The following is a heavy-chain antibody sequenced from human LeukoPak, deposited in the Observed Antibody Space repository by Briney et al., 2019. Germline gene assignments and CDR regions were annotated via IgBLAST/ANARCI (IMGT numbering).Heavy chain of an antibody. CDR1: GYIFTTYY. Sequence: ASVKVSCKASGYIFTTYYIHWVRQAPGQGLEWMGIINLSDGCTSYAQKFQGRVTMIRDTSTSTVYMELSSLRSEDTAVYYCARAYDFWSGDQDYWGQGTLVTVSS. V-gene: IGHV1-46*01. D-gene: IGHD3-3*01. CDR2: INLSDGCT. J-gene: IGHJ4*02. CDR3: ARAYDFWSGDQDY.